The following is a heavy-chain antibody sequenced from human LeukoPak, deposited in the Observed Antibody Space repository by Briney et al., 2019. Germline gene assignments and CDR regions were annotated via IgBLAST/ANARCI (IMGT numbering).Heavy chain of an antibody. CDR1: GFTFSSHS. CDR3: ARLDRYYFDSSGYTYYYYMDV. CDR2: ISGGSDTI. J-gene: IGHJ6*03. V-gene: IGHV3-48*01. Sequence: GGSLRLSCEASGFTFSSHSMNWVRQAPGKGLELVSYISGGSDTIYYADSVKGRFTTSRDNAENSLYLQMSSLRAEDTAVYYCARLDRYYFDSSGYTYYYYMDVWGKGTTVTVSS. D-gene: IGHD3-22*01.